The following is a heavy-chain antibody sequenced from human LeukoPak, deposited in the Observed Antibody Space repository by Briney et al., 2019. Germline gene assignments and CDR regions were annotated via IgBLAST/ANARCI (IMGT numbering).Heavy chain of an antibody. CDR2: IVVGSGNT. CDR1: GFTFTSSA. V-gene: IGHV1-58*02. Sequence: GTSVKVSCKASGFTFTSSAMQWVRQARGQHLEWIGWIVVGSGNTNYAQKFQERVTITRDMSTSTAYMELSSLRSEDTAVYYCAADLSSGWYGGYFDYWGQGTLVTVSS. CDR3: AADLSSGWYGGYFDY. J-gene: IGHJ4*02. D-gene: IGHD6-19*01.